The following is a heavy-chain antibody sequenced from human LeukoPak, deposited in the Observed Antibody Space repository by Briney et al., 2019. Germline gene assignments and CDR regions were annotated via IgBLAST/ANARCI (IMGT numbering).Heavy chain of an antibody. CDR1: GYRFTSYW. V-gene: IGHV5-51*01. D-gene: IGHD5-18*01. CDR2: IYPGDSRT. CDR3: ACREFYSPWPGP. Sequence: GGSLKISCKGSGYRFTSYWIGWVRQTPGKGLEWMGVIYPGDSRTRYNPSFEGQVTISADKSINTAYLQWSSLKASDTAMYYCACREFYSPWPGPWGQGTLVTVSS. J-gene: IGHJ5*02.